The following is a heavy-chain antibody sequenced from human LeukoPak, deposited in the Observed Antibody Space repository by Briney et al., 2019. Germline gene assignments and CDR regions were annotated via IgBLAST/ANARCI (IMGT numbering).Heavy chain of an antibody. Sequence: GGSLRLSCAASGFTFRSYWMSWVRQAPGKGLEWVANINQGGSVQYYMDSVKGRFTICRDDAKNSLYVQMHSLRDEDTAVYCARVEYSGWNLEYWGQGTLVTVSS. V-gene: IGHV3-7*01. D-gene: IGHD5-12*01. CDR2: INQGGSVQ. J-gene: IGHJ4*02. CDR1: GFTFRSYW. CDR3: ARVEYSGWNLEY.